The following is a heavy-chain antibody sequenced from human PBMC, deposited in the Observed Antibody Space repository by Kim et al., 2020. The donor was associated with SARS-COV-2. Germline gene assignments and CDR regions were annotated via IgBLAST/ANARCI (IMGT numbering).Heavy chain of an antibody. J-gene: IGHJ4*02. Sequence: GGSLRLSCAASGFTFSSYNMNWVRQAPGKGLEWVAHISNSSSTIYYADSVKDRVTISRDNAKNSLYLQMNSLRDEDTAVYYCARGVGTRGAYWGQGTLVTVSS. CDR2: ISNSSSTI. CDR1: GFTFSSYN. V-gene: IGHV3-48*02. CDR3: ARGVGTRGAY. D-gene: IGHD5-12*01.